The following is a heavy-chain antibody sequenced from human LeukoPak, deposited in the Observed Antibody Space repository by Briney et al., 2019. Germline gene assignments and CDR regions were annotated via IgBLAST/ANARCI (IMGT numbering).Heavy chain of an antibody. CDR2: INTDGTVT. Sequence: GGSLRLSCAASGFTFSKYWMLWARQAPGKGLESVSRINTDGTVTTYADSVKGRFTVSRDNADNTMFLQMNSVGDEDTAVYYCATKQWLAPPPDSWGQGTPVTVSS. D-gene: IGHD6-19*01. CDR1: GFTFSKYW. CDR3: ATKQWLAPPPDS. V-gene: IGHV3-74*01. J-gene: IGHJ4*02.